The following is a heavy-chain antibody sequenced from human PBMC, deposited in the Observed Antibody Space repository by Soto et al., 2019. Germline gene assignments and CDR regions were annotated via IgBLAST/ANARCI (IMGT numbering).Heavy chain of an antibody. Sequence: GGSLRLSCAASGFTFSSYGMHWVRQAPGKGLEWVAVISYDGSNKYYADSVKGRFTISRDNSKNTLYLQMNSLRAEDTAVYYCAKGGRYFDWLFNLGYWGQGTLVTVSS. CDR2: ISYDGSNK. CDR1: GFTFSSYG. D-gene: IGHD3-9*01. J-gene: IGHJ4*02. CDR3: AKGGRYFDWLFNLGY. V-gene: IGHV3-30*18.